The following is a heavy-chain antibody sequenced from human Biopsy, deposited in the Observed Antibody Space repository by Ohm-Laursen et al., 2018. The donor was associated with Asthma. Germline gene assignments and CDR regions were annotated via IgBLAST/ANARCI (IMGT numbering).Heavy chain of an antibody. CDR2: VSHTGST. J-gene: IGHJ5*02. V-gene: IGHV4-59*07. CDR1: GGSIRSHD. D-gene: IGHD2-15*01. CDR3: ARLAGCSGGACYSYGWFDP. Sequence: SDTLSLTWTVSGGSIRSHDWTWIRLPPGKGLEYIGDVSHTGSTNYNPSLKSRVTMSLDTSKSQFSLRLTSVTPADTAVYYCARLAGCSGGACYSYGWFDPWGQGTRVTVSS.